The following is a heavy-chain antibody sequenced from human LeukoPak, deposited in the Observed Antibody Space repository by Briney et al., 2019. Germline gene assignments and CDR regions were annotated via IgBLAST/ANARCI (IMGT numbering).Heavy chain of an antibody. CDR2: INNSGGST. Sequence: PGGSLRLSCAASRFTFSSYAMSWVRQAPGKGLEWVSIINNSGGSTYYADSVKGRFTISRDNSKNTLYLQMNSLRAEDTAVYYCAKAGSGWNYFDYWGQGTLVTVSS. CDR3: AKAGSGWNYFDY. CDR1: RFTFSSYA. J-gene: IGHJ4*02. D-gene: IGHD6-19*01. V-gene: IGHV3-23*01.